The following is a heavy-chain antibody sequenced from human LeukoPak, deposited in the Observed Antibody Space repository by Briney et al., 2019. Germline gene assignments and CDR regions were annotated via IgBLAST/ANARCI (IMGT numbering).Heavy chain of an antibody. J-gene: IGHJ5*02. CDR2: ISSSGSTI. CDR3: ARATVTTPPWFDP. D-gene: IGHD4-11*01. V-gene: IGHV3-48*03. Sequence: AGGSLRLSCAASGFTFSSYEMNWVRQAPGKGLEWVSYISSSGSTIYYADSVKGRFTISRDNAKNSLYLQMNSLRAEDTAVYYCARATVTTPPWFDPWGQGTLVTVSS. CDR1: GFTFSSYE.